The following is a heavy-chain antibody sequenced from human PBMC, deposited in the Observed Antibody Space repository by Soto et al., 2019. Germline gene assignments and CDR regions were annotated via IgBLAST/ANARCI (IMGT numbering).Heavy chain of an antibody. D-gene: IGHD1-1*01. Sequence: GGSLRLSCAASGFSFSTSTMNWVRQAPGKGLEWVSYISSGSTTIYYADSVKGRFTISRDNGKNSLYLQMNSLRDEDTAVYYCARVRRNDASDYYGMDVWGQGTTVAVSS. V-gene: IGHV3-48*02. CDR3: ARVRRNDASDYYGMDV. J-gene: IGHJ6*02. CDR2: ISSGSTTI. CDR1: GFSFSTST.